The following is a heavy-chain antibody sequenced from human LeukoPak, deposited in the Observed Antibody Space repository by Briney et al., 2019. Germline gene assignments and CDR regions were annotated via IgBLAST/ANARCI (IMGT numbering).Heavy chain of an antibody. Sequence: ASVKVSCKASGYTFTGYYMHWVRQAPGQGLEWMGWINPNSGGTNYAQKFQGRVTMTRDTSISTAYMELSRLRSDDTAVYYCARPQVGQGGSGYLYCYYYMDVWGKGTTVTISS. CDR3: ARPQVGQGGSGYLYCYYYMDV. D-gene: IGHD5-12*01. CDR1: GYTFTGYY. V-gene: IGHV1-2*02. J-gene: IGHJ6*03. CDR2: INPNSGGT.